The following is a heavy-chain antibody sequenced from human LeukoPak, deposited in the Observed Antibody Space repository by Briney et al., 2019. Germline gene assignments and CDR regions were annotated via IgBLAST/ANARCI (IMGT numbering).Heavy chain of an antibody. CDR2: MNPNSGNT. D-gene: IGHD3-9*01. CDR1: GYTFTSYD. J-gene: IGHJ4*02. Sequence: ASVKVSCKASGYTFTSYDINWVRQATGQGLEWMGWMNPNSGNTGYAQKFQGRVTMTRNTSISTAYMELSSLRSEDTAVYYCARAYYDILTGYYGAYYFDYWGQGTLVTVSS. V-gene: IGHV1-8*01. CDR3: ARAYYDILTGYYGAYYFDY.